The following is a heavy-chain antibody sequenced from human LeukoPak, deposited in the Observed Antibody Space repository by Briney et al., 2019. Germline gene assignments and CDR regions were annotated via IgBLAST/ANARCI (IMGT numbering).Heavy chain of an antibody. CDR2: INPSGRTT. V-gene: IGHV1-46*01. CDR3: ARGESSTKFGY. D-gene: IGHD6-13*01. Sequence: ASVKVSCKASGYTFTSYFIHWVRQAPGQGLEWVGIINPSGRTTSYAQKFQGRVTMTRDTSTSTVYMELSSLRSEDTAVYYCARGESSTKFGYWGQGTLVTVSS. J-gene: IGHJ4*02. CDR1: GYTFTSYF.